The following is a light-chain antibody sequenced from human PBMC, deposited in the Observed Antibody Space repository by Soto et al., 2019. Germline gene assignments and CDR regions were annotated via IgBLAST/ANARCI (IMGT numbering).Light chain of an antibody. CDR1: QSVSGSY. CDR3: QHFGSSPPVT. Sequence: EIVLTQSPCTLSLSPGESATLSCRASQSVSGSYVAWYQQRPGLAPRLLVYGASRWATGIPDRFRGSGSGTEFTLTISGLEAEDFAVYFCQHFGSSPPVTFGQGTRLENK. V-gene: IGKV3-20*01. CDR2: GAS. J-gene: IGKJ5*01.